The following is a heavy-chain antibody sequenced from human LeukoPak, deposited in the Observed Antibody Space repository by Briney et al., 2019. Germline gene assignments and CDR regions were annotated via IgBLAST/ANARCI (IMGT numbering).Heavy chain of an antibody. J-gene: IGHJ4*02. CDR2: IYYSGST. D-gene: IGHD1-26*01. Sequence: PSETLSLTCTVSGGSISSYYWGWIRQPPGKGLEWIGSIYYSGSTYYNPSLKSRVTISVDTSKNQFSLKLSSVTAADTAVYYCARLRIVGATKDFDYWGQGTLVTVSS. V-gene: IGHV4-39*01. CDR3: ARLRIVGATKDFDY. CDR1: GGSISSYY.